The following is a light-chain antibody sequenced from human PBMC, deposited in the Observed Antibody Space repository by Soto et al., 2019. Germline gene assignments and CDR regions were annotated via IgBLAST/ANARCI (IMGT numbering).Light chain of an antibody. CDR1: QTISRN. J-gene: IGKJ4*01. CDR2: AAS. Sequence: DIQMTQAPSSLSASVGDTITITCRASQTISRNLNWYQQKPGKAPKLLIHAASTFHSGVPSRFSGSGSGTDFTLTISSTQPEDSATYYCHTTSSTPVTVSGGTKVSLK. V-gene: IGKV1-39*01. CDR3: HTTSSTPVT.